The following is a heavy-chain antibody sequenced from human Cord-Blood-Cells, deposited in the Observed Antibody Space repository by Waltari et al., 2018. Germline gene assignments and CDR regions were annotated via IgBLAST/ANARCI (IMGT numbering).Heavy chain of an antibody. CDR2: IYHSGST. Sequence: QVQLQESGPGLAKPSETLSLTCAVSGYSISSGYYWGWIRRPPGKGLEWIGSIYHSGSTYYNPSLKSRVTISVDTSKNQFSLKLSSVTAADTAVYYCARDNYDSSGYYFQHWGQGTLVTVSS. D-gene: IGHD3-22*01. V-gene: IGHV4-38-2*02. J-gene: IGHJ1*01. CDR3: ARDNYDSSGYYFQH. CDR1: GYSISSGYY.